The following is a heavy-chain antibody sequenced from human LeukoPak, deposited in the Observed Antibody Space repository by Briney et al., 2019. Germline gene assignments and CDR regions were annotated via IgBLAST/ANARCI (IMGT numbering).Heavy chain of an antibody. D-gene: IGHD2-21*01. CDR1: GFAFTSYT. V-gene: IGHV3-30*01. CDR2: TSYDGGNR. Sequence: GGSLRLSCAASGFAFTSYTMHWVRQPPGQGLEWVAATSYDGGNRYYADYVKGRFTISRDNSNNTLFLQMKSLRPEDTAVYFCARKSLWFKYYDYWGQGIWVTVSS. CDR3: ARKSLWFKYYDY. J-gene: IGHJ4*02.